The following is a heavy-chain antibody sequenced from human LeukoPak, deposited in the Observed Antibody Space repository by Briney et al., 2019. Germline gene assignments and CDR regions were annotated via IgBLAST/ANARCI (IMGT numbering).Heavy chain of an antibody. Sequence: GASVKVSCKASGYTFTSYGISWVRQAPGQGLEWMGWIGAYNGNTNYAQKLQGRVTMTTDTSTGTAYMELRSLRSDDTAVYYCARDRDYGDYGRFDYWGQGTLVTVSS. J-gene: IGHJ4*02. CDR1: GYTFTSYG. CDR3: ARDRDYGDYGRFDY. V-gene: IGHV1-18*01. D-gene: IGHD4-17*01. CDR2: IGAYNGNT.